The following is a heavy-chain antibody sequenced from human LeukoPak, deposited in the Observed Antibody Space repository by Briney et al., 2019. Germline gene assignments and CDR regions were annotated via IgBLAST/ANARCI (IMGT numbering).Heavy chain of an antibody. D-gene: IGHD3-10*01. J-gene: IGHJ4*02. CDR3: ARVYIMVRGVTLYYFDY. CDR2: INHSGST. Sequence: SETLSLTCAVYGGSFSGYYWSWIRQPPGKGLEWIGEINHSGSTNYNPSLKSRVTISVDTSKNQFSLKLSSVTAADTAVYYCARVYIMVRGVTLYYFDYWGQGTLVTVSP. CDR1: GGSFSGYY. V-gene: IGHV4-34*01.